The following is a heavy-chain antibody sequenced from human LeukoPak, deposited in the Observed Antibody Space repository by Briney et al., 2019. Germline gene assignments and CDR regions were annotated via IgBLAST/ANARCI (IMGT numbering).Heavy chain of an antibody. J-gene: IGHJ5*02. D-gene: IGHD4-17*01. CDR2: IDWDGDI. CDR1: GFSLTTGMY. CDR3: ARITAVLNWFDP. Sequence: SGPTLVNPTQTLTLTCTFSGFSLTTGMYESWIRQPPGKALEWLARIDWDGDIYYNTSLKTRLTISKDTSKNQVVLTMTNMDPVDTATYYCARITAVLNWFDPWGQGTLVTVSS. V-gene: IGHV2-70*11.